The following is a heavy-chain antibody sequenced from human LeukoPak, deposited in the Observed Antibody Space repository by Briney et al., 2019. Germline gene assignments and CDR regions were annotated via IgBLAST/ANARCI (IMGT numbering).Heavy chain of an antibody. CDR2: IYYSGRT. CDR3: ARENYYDSSGYYAEPDAFDI. Sequence: PSETLSLTCTVSGGSISSSNYYWGWIRQPPGKGLEWIGSIYYSGRTYYNPSLKSRVTISVDTSKNQFSLKLSSVTAADTAVYYCARENYYDSSGYYAEPDAFDIWGQGTMVTVSS. V-gene: IGHV4-39*07. CDR1: GGSISSSNYY. J-gene: IGHJ3*02. D-gene: IGHD3-22*01.